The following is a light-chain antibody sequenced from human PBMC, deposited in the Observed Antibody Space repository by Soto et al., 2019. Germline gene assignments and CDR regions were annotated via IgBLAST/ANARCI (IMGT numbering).Light chain of an antibody. CDR1: QAISTW. CDR3: QQANSFPRT. V-gene: IGKV1D-12*01. Sequence: DIQMTQSPSSVSASVGDRVTITCRASQAISTWLAWYQQKPGKAPKLLIYAASNLQTGVPSRFSGSGSGTDFTLTISSLQPEDFANYYCQQANSFPRTFGQGTKVEIK. CDR2: AAS. J-gene: IGKJ1*01.